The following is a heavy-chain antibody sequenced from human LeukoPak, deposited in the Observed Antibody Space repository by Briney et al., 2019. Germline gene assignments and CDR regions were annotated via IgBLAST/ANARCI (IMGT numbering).Heavy chain of an antibody. CDR3: ARDKRGANWFDP. CDR1: GFTFSTYT. V-gene: IGHV3-21*01. J-gene: IGHJ5*02. D-gene: IGHD1-26*01. CDR2: ISGSSTYI. Sequence: GGSLRLSCSASGFTFSTYTMNWVRQAPGKGLEWVSSISGSSTYIYYADSVKGRCTISRDNAKNSLYLRMNSLRAEDTAVYYCARDKRGANWFDPWGQGTLVTVSS.